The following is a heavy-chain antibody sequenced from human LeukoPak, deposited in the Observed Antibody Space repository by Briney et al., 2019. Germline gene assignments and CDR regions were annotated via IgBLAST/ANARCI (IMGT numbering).Heavy chain of an antibody. V-gene: IGHV3-53*01. Sequence: QPGGSLRLSCAASGFTVSSNYMSWVRQAPGEGLEWVSVIYSGGSTYYADSVKGRFTISRDNSKNTVYLQMNSLRVEDTAVYYCAKDLQRYCSGGSCYSPDYWGQGTLVTVSS. D-gene: IGHD2-15*01. J-gene: IGHJ4*02. CDR1: GFTVSSNY. CDR2: IYSGGST. CDR3: AKDLQRYCSGGSCYSPDY.